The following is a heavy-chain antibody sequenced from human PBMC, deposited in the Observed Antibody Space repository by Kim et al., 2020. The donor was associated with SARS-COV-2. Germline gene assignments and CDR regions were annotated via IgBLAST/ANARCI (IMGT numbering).Heavy chain of an antibody. V-gene: IGHV5-51*01. D-gene: IGHD6-19*01. CDR2: DT. Sequence: DTRYSPSFQGRVTIAADKSISTAYLQWSSLKASDTAMYYCARLSGWAFDYWGQGTLVTVSS. CDR3: ARLSGWAFDY. J-gene: IGHJ4*02.